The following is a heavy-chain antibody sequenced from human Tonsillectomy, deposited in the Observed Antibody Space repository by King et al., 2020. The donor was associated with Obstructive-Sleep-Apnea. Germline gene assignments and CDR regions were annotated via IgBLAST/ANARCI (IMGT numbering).Heavy chain of an antibody. Sequence: QLVQSGGGVVQPGRSLRLSCAASGFTFSSYGMHWVRQAPGKGLEWVAVIWYDGSNKYYGDSVKGRFTISRDNSKNTPYLQMNSLRAEDTAVYYCARGDGYNHDAFDIWGQGTMVTVSS. D-gene: IGHD5-24*01. CDR1: GFTFSSYG. V-gene: IGHV3-33*01. CDR3: ARGDGYNHDAFDI. J-gene: IGHJ3*02. CDR2: IWYDGSNK.